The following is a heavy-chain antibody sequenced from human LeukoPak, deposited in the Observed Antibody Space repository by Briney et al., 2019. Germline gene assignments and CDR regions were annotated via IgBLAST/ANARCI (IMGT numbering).Heavy chain of an antibody. V-gene: IGHV4-39*01. CDR2: IYYSGST. D-gene: IGHD2-21*02. J-gene: IGHJ4*02. CDR3: ARQVTDTGGYYFDY. Sequence: SQTLSLTCSVSGDSISSGSYYWGWLRQPPGKGLEWIGSIYYSGSTYYNPSLKSRVTISVDTSKNQFSLKLSSVTAADTAVYYCARQVTDTGGYYFDYWGQGTLVTVSS. CDR1: GDSISSGSYY.